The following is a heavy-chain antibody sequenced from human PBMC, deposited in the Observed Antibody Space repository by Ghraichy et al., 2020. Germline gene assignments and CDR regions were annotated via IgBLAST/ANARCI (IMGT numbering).Heavy chain of an antibody. J-gene: IGHJ5*02. CDR2: INTNTGHP. Sequence: ASVKVSCKASGYTFTSNPINWVRQAPGQGPEWMGWINTNTGHPTYAQGFTRRFVFSLDTSVSTAYLQISSLKADDTAVYYCARSITLYDSSGYHNWFDAWGQGTLVTVSS. CDR3: ARSITLYDSSGYHNWFDA. V-gene: IGHV7-4-1*02. CDR1: GYTFTSNP. D-gene: IGHD3-22*01.